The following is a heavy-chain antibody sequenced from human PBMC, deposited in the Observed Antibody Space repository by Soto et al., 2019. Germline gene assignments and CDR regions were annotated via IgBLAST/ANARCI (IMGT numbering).Heavy chain of an antibody. CDR2: FDPEDGET. D-gene: IGHD2-2*01. CDR1: GYTLTELS. Sequence: QVQLVQSGAEVKKPGASVKVSCKVSGYTLTELSMHWVRQAPGKGLEWMGGFDPEDGETIYAQKFQGRVTMTEDTSRDTAYMELSSRRSEDTAVDYCATGVRVLVPAAMRGAWYFDLWGRGTLVTVSS. J-gene: IGHJ2*01. CDR3: ATGVRVLVPAAMRGAWYFDL. V-gene: IGHV1-24*01.